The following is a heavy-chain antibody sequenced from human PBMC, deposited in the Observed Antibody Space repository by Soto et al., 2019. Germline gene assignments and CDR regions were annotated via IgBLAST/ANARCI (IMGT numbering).Heavy chain of an antibody. J-gene: IGHJ4*02. CDR2: FSTGGDGGTT. CDR1: GFTFSSYS. Sequence: PGGSLRLSCAAFGFTFSSYSMSWVRQAPGKGLEWVSGFSTGGDGGTTYYIDSVKGRFTISRDNSKNMLFLQMNSLRGEDTAIYYCAKKVNSGPGGQFFDFWGQGTLVTVSS. CDR3: AKKVNSGPGGQFFDF. V-gene: IGHV3-23*01. D-gene: IGHD3-10*01.